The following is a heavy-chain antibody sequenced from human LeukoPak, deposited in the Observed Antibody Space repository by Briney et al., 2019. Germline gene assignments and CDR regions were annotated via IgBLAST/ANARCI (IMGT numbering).Heavy chain of an antibody. CDR1: GFTFSTYA. D-gene: IGHD6-19*01. Sequence: PGGSLRLSCAASGFTFSTYAMHWVRQAPGKGLEYVSAISSDGRYTYYANSVKGRFTISRDNSKNTLFLQMGSLRAEDMAVYYCVRDSSCSHYNWFDPWGQGTLVTVSS. J-gene: IGHJ5*02. CDR3: VRDSSCSHYNWFDP. CDR2: ISSDGRYT. V-gene: IGHV3-64*01.